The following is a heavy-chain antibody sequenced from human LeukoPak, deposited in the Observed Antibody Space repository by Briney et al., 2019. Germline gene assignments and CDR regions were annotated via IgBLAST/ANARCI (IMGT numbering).Heavy chain of an antibody. D-gene: IGHD6-19*01. V-gene: IGHV1-8*01. Sequence: ASVKVSCKASGYTFTNYDISWVRQATGQGLEWMGWMNPNSGNTAYAQKFQGRVTMTRDTSISTIYMELSSLRSEDTAVYYCARFLRGWYKDYWGQGTLVTVSS. CDR3: ARFLRGWYKDY. CDR1: GYTFTNYD. J-gene: IGHJ4*02. CDR2: MNPNSGNT.